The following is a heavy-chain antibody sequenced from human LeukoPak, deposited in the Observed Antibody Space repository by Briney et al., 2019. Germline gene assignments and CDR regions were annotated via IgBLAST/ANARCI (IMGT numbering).Heavy chain of an antibody. V-gene: IGHV1-18*01. CDR2: ISAYNGNT. J-gene: IGHJ4*02. D-gene: IGHD3-22*01. CDR3: ARDASDSSGYYQLDY. Sequence: GASVNVSCKASGGTFSSYAISWVRQAPGQGLEWMGWISAYNGNTNYAQKLQGRVTMTTDTSTSTAYMELRSLRSDDTAVYYCARDASDSSGYYQLDYWGQGTLVTVSS. CDR1: GGTFSSYA.